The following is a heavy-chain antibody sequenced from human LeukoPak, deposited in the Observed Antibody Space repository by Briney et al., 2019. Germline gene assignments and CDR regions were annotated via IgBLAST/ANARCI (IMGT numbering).Heavy chain of an antibody. CDR1: GFIFSSYW. CDR3: AREGNDAFDI. V-gene: IGHV3-74*01. J-gene: IGHJ3*02. CDR2: INSDGSST. Sequence: GGSLRLSCSASGFIFSSYWMHWVRQAPGKGLVWVSYINSDGSSTSYADSVKGRFTISRDNAKNTLYLQMNSLRAGDTAVYYCAREGNDAFDIWGQGTMVTVSS.